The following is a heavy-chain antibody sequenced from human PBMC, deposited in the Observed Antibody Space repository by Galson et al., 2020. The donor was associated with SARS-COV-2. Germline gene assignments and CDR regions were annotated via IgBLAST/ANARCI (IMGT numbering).Heavy chain of an antibody. D-gene: IGHD3-10*01. V-gene: IGHV2-5*01. CDR3: DPSGGGYFGTGTHYGLDV. Sequence: VSGPTLVKPTQTLTLTCTFSGFSFSTNGVGVGWIRQPPGKALEWLALIYWNDDKRYSPSLKSRLTITKDTSKSQVVLTVTNMDPVDTATYYCDPSGGGYFGTGTHYGLDVWGQGTTVTVSS. CDR2: IYWNDDK. J-gene: IGHJ6*02. CDR1: GFSFSTNGVG.